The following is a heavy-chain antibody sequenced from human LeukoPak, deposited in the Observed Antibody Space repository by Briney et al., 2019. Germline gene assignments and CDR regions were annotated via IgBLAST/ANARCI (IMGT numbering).Heavy chain of an antibody. J-gene: IGHJ5*02. V-gene: IGHV3-66*02. Sequence: GGSLRLSCAASGFTVSSNYMIWVRQAPGKGLEWVSVIYSGGSTYYADSVKGRFTISRDNSKNTLYLQMNSLRAGDTAVYYCARGSRQTGFDPWGQGTLVTVSS. CDR1: GFTVSSNY. CDR2: IYSGGST. CDR3: ARGSRQTGFDP. D-gene: IGHD6-6*01.